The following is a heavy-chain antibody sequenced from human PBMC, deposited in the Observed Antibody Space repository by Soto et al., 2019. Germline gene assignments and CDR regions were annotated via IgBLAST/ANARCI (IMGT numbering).Heavy chain of an antibody. V-gene: IGHV4-38-2*01. CDR2: GYQGGST. D-gene: IGHD3-22*01. J-gene: IGHJ4*02. CDR3: ARDGGRYGYDYDDSGYCSFDH. Sequence: SETLSLTCDVSGYSIRSGYFWAWIRQPPGKGLEWIASGYQGGSTYKNPSLKSQVTISVDTSKNQFSLRLTSVTAADTAVYYWARDGGRYGYDYDDSGYCSFDHWGQGTLVTVSS. CDR1: GYSIRSGYF.